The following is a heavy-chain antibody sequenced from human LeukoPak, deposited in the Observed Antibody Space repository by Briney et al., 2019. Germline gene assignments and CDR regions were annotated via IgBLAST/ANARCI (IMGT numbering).Heavy chain of an antibody. CDR3: AKDRWMATIKGAFDI. D-gene: IGHD5-24*01. V-gene: IGHV3-15*01. CDR1: GFDFSDAW. Sequence: GGSLRLSCAASGFDFSDAWMAWVRQVPGKGLEWVGRIKRIIDGATTDYAAPVKGRFTISRDNSKNTLYLQMNSLRAEDTAVYYCAKDRWMATIKGAFDIWGQGTMVTVSS. J-gene: IGHJ3*02. CDR2: IKRIIDGATT.